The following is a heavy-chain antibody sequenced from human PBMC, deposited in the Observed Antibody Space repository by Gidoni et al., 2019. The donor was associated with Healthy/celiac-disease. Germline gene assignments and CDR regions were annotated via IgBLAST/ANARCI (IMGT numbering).Heavy chain of an antibody. V-gene: IGHV3-23*01. J-gene: IGHJ6*02. D-gene: IGHD3-10*01. CDR1: GFTVSSSA. CDR2: ISGSGGST. Sequence: EVQLLESGGGLVQPGGSLRRSCADAGFTVSSSAMSWVRQAPGRGLEGVSAISGSGGSTYYADSVKGRFTISRDNSKITLYLQMNSLRAEDTAVYYCAKGARITMVRGVIINRNYYYGMDVWGQGTTVTVSS. CDR3: AKGARITMVRGVIINRNYYYGMDV.